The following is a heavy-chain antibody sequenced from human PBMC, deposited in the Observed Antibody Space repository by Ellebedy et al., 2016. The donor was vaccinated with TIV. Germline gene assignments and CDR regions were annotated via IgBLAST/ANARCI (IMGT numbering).Heavy chain of an antibody. Sequence: GGSLRLXCAASGFSSGPYWMSWVRQAPGKGLEWVATIKQDESEIYYVDSVKGRFTISRDNAKTSLYLQMNSLRAEDTAVYHCAGRGFWGQGTLVTVSS. J-gene: IGHJ4*02. CDR2: IKQDESEI. V-gene: IGHV3-7*01. CDR3: AGRGF. CDR1: GFSSGPYW.